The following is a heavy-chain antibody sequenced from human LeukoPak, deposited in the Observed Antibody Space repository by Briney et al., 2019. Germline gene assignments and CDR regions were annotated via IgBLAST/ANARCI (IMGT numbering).Heavy chain of an antibody. CDR2: LNPNSDNT. Sequence: ASVKVSCKASGYTFTNYNINWVRQATGQGLEWMGWLNPNSDNTGYAQKFQGRVTITRNTSISTAYMELSSLRSEDTAVYYCARASDAFDIWGQGTMVTVSS. CDR1: GYTFTNYN. J-gene: IGHJ3*02. CDR3: ARASDAFDI. V-gene: IGHV1-8*03.